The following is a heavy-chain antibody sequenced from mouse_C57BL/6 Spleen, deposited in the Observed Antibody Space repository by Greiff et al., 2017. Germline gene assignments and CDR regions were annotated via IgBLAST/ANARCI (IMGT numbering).Heavy chain of an antibody. J-gene: IGHJ4*01. CDR2: ISSGGDYI. V-gene: IGHV5-9-1*02. CDR3: TRDPFTTVVATSPYYYAMDY. D-gene: IGHD1-1*01. Sequence: EVKLVESGEGLVKPGGSLKLSCAASGFTFSSYAMSWVRQTPEKRLEWVAYISSGGDYIYYADTVKGRFTISRDNARNTLYLQMSSLKSEDTAMYCCTRDPFTTVVATSPYYYAMDYWGQGTSVTVSS. CDR1: GFTFSSYA.